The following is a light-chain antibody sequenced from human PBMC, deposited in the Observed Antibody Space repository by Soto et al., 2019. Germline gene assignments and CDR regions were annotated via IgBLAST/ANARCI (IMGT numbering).Light chain of an antibody. Sequence: QSVLTQPPSASGSPGQSVTISCTGTSSDVGGYNYVSWYQQHPGKAPKLMIYEVSNRPTGVSNRFSGSKSGHTASLTISGLQSEDEADYFCTSYTSSSTLDVFXTGTKVTVL. CDR2: EVS. CDR1: SSDVGGYNY. CDR3: TSYTSSSTLDV. J-gene: IGLJ1*01. V-gene: IGLV2-14*01.